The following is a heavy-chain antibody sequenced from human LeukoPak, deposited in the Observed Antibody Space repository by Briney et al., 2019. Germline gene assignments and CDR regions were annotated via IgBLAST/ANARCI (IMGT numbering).Heavy chain of an antibody. CDR2: ISWNSGSI. Sequence: GGSLRLSCAASGFTFDDYAMHWVRQAPGKGLEWVSGISWNSGSIGYADSVKGRFTISRDNAKNSLYLQMNSLRAEDTAVYYCARAGFWSGYVDYWGQGTLVTVSS. D-gene: IGHD3-3*01. V-gene: IGHV3-9*01. CDR1: GFTFDDYA. J-gene: IGHJ4*02. CDR3: ARAGFWSGYVDY.